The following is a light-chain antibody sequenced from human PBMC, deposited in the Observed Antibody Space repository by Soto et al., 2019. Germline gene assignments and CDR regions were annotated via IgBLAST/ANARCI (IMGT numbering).Light chain of an antibody. CDR1: QSVSTSY. Sequence: EIGLTQSPGTLSLSPGDRATLSCRASQSVSTSYLAWYQQKPGQAPRLLIYGASSRATGIPDRFSGSGSGTDFTLTISSLQPDDFATYYCQQYNSYSGTFGQGTKVDIK. V-gene: IGKV3-20*01. CDR3: QQYNSYSGT. CDR2: GAS. J-gene: IGKJ1*01.